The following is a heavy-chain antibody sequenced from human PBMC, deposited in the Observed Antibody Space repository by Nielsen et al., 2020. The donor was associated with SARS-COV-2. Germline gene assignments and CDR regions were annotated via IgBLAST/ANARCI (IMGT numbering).Heavy chain of an antibody. J-gene: IGHJ4*02. CDR3: ATDTIAWDSGYCPTAFDY. D-gene: IGHD3-22*01. Sequence: ASVQVSCKVSGYTLTELSMHWVRQAPGKGLEWMGGFDPEDGETIYAQKFQGRVTMTEDTSTDTAYMELSSLRSEDTAVYYCATDTIAWDSGYCPTAFDYWGQGTLVTVSS. CDR2: FDPEDGET. CDR1: GYTLTELS. V-gene: IGHV1-24*01.